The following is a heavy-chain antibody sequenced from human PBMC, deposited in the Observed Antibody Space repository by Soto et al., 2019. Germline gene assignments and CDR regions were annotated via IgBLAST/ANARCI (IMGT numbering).Heavy chain of an antibody. CDR1: GFTLSPYA. CDR2: ISYDGSDK. CDR3: ARGSYGNRHYYHAMDV. J-gene: IGHJ6*02. D-gene: IGHD4-4*01. Sequence: QVQLVESGGGVVQPGRSLRLSCAASGFTLSPYAMFWVRQAPGKGLEYVAVISYDGSDKYYADSVKGRFTISRDNSKNTLYLKMNSLRAEDTGIYYCARGSYGNRHYYHAMDVWGQGTTVTVSS. V-gene: IGHV3-30-3*01.